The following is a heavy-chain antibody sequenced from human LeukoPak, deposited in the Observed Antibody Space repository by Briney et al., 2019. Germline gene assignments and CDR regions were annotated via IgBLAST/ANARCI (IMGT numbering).Heavy chain of an antibody. CDR1: GGSISGYF. J-gene: IGHJ3*02. V-gene: IGHV4-4*07. D-gene: IGHD3-22*01. CDR2: IYSSGNT. Sequence: SETLSLTCTFSGGSISGYFWSWIRQPAGKGLEWIGRIYSSGNTNYNPSLRSRVTMSVDTSKNQFSLKLTSVTAADTAVYFCARDSSGYLARPDDTFDIWGQGTMVTVSS. CDR3: ARDSSGYLARPDDTFDI.